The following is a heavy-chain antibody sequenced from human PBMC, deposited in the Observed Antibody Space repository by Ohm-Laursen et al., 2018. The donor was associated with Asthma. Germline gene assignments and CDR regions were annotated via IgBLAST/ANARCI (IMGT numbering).Heavy chain of an antibody. D-gene: IGHD2-8*01. CDR3: ARRNSPNGFNDAFDI. V-gene: IGHV3-7*03. CDR1: GLPFSNFW. J-gene: IGHJ3*02. CDR2: IKQDGSEK. Sequence: SLRLSCTASGLPFSNFWMSWVRQAPGNGLEWVANIKQDGSEKYYVDSVKGRFTISRDNAKNSLYLQMNSLRAEDTAVYYCARRNSPNGFNDAFDIWGQGTMVTVSS.